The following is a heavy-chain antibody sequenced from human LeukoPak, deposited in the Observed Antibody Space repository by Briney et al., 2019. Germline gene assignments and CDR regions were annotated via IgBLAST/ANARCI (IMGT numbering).Heavy chain of an antibody. V-gene: IGHV3-30*04. CDR2: ISYDGSNK. CDR3: AREALGPYCSSTSCYFDY. Sequence: GGSLRLSCAASGFTFSSYAMHWVRQAPGKGLEWVAVISYDGSNKYYADSVKGRFTISRDNSKNTLYLQMNSLRAEDTAVYYCAREALGPYCSSTSCYFDYWGQGTLVTVSS. J-gene: IGHJ4*02. D-gene: IGHD2-2*01. CDR1: GFTFSSYA.